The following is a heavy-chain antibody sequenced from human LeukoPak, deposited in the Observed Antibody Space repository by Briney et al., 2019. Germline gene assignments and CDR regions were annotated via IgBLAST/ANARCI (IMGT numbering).Heavy chain of an antibody. Sequence: SETLSLTCTVSGRSHRSSSYYWVWIRQSPGMGLEWIGTIYYSGRTYYNPSLKSRITIFVDTSKNHFSLQMSSVTAADTAVYYCARSDSSSSGVVGSYYGMHVWGQGTTVTVSS. CDR3: ARSDSSSSGVVGSYYGMHV. CDR1: GRSHRSSSYY. J-gene: IGHJ6*02. V-gene: IGHV4-39*02. D-gene: IGHD6-6*01. CDR2: IYYSGRT.